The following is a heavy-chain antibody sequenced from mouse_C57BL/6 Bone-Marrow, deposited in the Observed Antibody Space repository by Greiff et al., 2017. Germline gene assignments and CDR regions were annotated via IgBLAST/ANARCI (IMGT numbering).Heavy chain of an antibody. CDR3: ARLRTVVASFDY. J-gene: IGHJ2*01. CDR2: IYPGSGST. Sequence: QVQLQQPGAELVKPGASVKMSCKASGYTFTSYWITWVKQRPGQGLEWIGDIYPGSGSTNYNEKFKSKATLTVDTSSSTAYMQHSSLTSEDSAVDYCARLRTVVASFDYWGQGTTLTVSS. CDR1: GYTFTSYW. D-gene: IGHD1-1*01. V-gene: IGHV1-55*01.